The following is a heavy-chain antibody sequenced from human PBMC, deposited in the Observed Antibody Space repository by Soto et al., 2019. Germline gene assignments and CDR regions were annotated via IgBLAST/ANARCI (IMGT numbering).Heavy chain of an antibody. CDR1: GFTFSSYA. CDR3: AKENSPWRQLGVRGGTEFDE. Sequence: GGSLILSCAASGFTFSSYAMSWVRQAPGKGLEWVSAISGSGGSTYYADSVKGRFTISRDNSKNTLYPQMNSLRAEDTAVYYCAKENSPWRQLGVRGGTEFDEWGKGNLVTVYS. J-gene: IGHJ4*02. CDR2: ISGSGGST. D-gene: IGHD5-18*01. V-gene: IGHV3-23*01.